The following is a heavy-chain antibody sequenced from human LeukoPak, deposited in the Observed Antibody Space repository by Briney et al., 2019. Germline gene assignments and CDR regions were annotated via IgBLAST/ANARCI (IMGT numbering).Heavy chain of an antibody. D-gene: IGHD2/OR15-2a*01. J-gene: IGHJ5*02. Sequence: SETLSLTCTVSGGSISSGSYYWSWIRQPAGKGLEWIGRIYTSGSTNYNPSLKSRVTISVDTSKNQFSLKLSSVTAADTAVYYCARCGNSWFDPWGQGTLVTVSS. CDR3: ARCGNSWFDP. CDR2: IYTSGST. V-gene: IGHV4-61*02. CDR1: GGSISSGSYY.